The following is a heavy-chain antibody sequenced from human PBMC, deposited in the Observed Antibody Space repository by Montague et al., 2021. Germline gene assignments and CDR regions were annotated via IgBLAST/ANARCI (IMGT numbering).Heavy chain of an antibody. CDR1: GGPFSGYF. CDR2: INHSVDA. V-gene: IGHV4-34*01. D-gene: IGHD3-10*01. CDR3: ARDTWFRENLSSLYYYGIDV. Sequence: SETLSLTCGVYGGPFSGYFWTWIRQPPGKGLEWAGEINHSVDANYNPSLESRVTMTVDTSKRQFSLRLTSLTAADTAIYYCARDTWFRENLSSLYYYGIDVWGQGTTVTVSS. J-gene: IGHJ6*02.